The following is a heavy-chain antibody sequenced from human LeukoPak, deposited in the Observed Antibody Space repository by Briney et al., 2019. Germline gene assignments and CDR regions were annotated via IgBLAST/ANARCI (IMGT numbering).Heavy chain of an antibody. CDR2: IYYSEST. V-gene: IGHV4-59*01. Sequence: SETLSLTCTVSGGSISSYYWSWIRQPPGKGLEWIGYIYYSESTNYNPSLKSRVTISVDTSKNQFSLKLSSVTAADTAVYYCAREGPGYVNIVATIRGEYYFDYWGQGTLVTVSS. CDR3: AREGPGYVNIVATIRGEYYFDY. CDR1: GGSISSYY. J-gene: IGHJ4*02. D-gene: IGHD5-12*01.